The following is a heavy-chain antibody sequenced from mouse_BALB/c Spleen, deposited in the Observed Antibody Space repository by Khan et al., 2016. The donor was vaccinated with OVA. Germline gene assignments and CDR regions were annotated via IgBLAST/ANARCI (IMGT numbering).Heavy chain of an antibody. CDR2: IYPGSGNT. CDR1: GFTFADYY. Sequence: QTEWGQSGPELVKPGASVKISCKASGFTFADYYLNWVKQKPGQGLEWSGWIYPGSGNTKYNEKFMGKATLTVDTSSSTAYMQLSSQACEDTAVYICARGGYYNNSLFDYWGQGTTLTVSS. CDR3: ARGGYYNNSLFDY. J-gene: IGHJ2*01. D-gene: IGHD1-1*01. V-gene: IGHV1-84*02.